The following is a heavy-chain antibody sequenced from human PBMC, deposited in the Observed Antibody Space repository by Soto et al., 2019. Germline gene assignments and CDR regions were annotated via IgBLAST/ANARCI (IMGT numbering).Heavy chain of an antibody. CDR3: ATALYGSGSYHYYYGMDV. D-gene: IGHD3-10*01. CDR2: ISDSARST. V-gene: IGHV3-23*01. J-gene: IGHJ6*02. Sequence: GGSLRLSCAASGFTFSNYAMTWVRQAPGKGLEWVSVISDSARSTSYADSVKGRFTISRDNSKTTLYLQMNSLRAEDTAVYYCATALYGSGSYHYYYGMDVWGQGTTVTV. CDR1: GFTFSNYA.